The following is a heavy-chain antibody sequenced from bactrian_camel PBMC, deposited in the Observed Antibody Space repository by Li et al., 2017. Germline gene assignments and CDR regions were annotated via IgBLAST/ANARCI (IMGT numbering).Heavy chain of an antibody. CDR1: EFPNERSG. J-gene: IGHJ4*01. V-gene: IGHV3S66*01. Sequence: DVQLVESGGGSVHSGETLTLSCTASEFPNERSGVGWYRRAPGTECVEVSSISHDGSTYYADSVKGRFTISRDNAKNTLYLQMNSLKTEDTAVYYCAAGFPYNWDQEYQYSFWGRGTQVTVS. CDR2: ISHDGST. CDR3: AAGFPYNWDQEYQYSF. D-gene: IGHD3*01.